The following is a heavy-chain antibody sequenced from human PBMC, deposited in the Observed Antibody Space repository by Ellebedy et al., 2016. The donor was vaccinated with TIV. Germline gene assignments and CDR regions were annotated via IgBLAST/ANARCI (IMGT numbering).Heavy chain of an antibody. CDR3: AKSIGKWEIRPSFDY. CDR2: IYSGGDT. J-gene: IGHJ4*02. CDR1: GLTVSNNY. Sequence: GESLKISCAASGLTVSNNYMRWIRQAPGKGLEWVALIYSGGDTYYSDSVKGRFTIPRDSSKNTLYLQMNSLRAEDTAIYYCAKSIGKWEIRPSFDYWGQGTLVTVSS. D-gene: IGHD1-26*01. V-gene: IGHV3-53*01.